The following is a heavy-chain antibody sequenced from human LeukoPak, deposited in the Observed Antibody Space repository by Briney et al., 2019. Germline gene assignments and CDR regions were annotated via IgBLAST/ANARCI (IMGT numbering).Heavy chain of an antibody. Sequence: PSETLSLTCAVSGGSISSSYLWSWVRQPPGKGLEWIGEISHSGSTNYNPPLKSRVTISVDKSKNQFSLNLSSVSAADTAVYYCARDKRAAGSTVFDYWGQGTLVIVSS. CDR2: ISHSGST. J-gene: IGHJ4*02. CDR3: ARDKRAAGSTVFDY. D-gene: IGHD6-13*01. CDR1: GGSISSSYL. V-gene: IGHV4-4*02.